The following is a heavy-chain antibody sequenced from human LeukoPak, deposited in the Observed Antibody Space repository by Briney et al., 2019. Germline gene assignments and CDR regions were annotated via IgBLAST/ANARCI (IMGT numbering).Heavy chain of an antibody. CDR2: INSDGSWT. Sequence: GGSLRLSCAASGNYWMHWVRQAPGKGLVWVSHINSDGSWTSYADSVKGRFTISKDNAKNTVYLQMNSLRAEVTAVYYCVSFYETYWGRGTLVTVSS. CDR3: VSFYETY. CDR1: GNYW. J-gene: IGHJ4*02. V-gene: IGHV3-74*01. D-gene: IGHD2/OR15-2a*01.